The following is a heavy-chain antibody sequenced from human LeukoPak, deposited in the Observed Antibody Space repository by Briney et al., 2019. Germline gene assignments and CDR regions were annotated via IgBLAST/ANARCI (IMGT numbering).Heavy chain of an antibody. CDR2: IKEDGSIQ. D-gene: IGHD6-19*01. V-gene: IGHV3-7*04. CDR1: GFAFSSYR. Sequence: GGSLRLSCVDSGFAFSSYRVYWVCLAPGKRLEWLANIKEDGSIQYYLDSVMGRFTISRDNAKTSVYLQLNSLRADDTAVYHCARDVWTGVAVSDYWGQGTLVTVSS. J-gene: IGHJ4*02. CDR3: ARDVWTGVAVSDY.